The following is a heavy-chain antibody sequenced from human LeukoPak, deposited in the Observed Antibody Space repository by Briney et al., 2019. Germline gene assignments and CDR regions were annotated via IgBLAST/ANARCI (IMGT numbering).Heavy chain of an antibody. J-gene: IGHJ5*02. CDR3: ARESLWFGELFVYDWFDP. D-gene: IGHD3-10*01. V-gene: IGHV4-59*01. Sequence: TSETLSLTCTVSGGSISSYYWSWIRQLPGKGLEWIGYIYYSGSTNYNPSLKSRVTISVDTSKNQFSLKLSSVTAADTAVYYCARESLWFGELFVYDWFDPWGQGTLVTVSS. CDR1: GGSISSYY. CDR2: IYYSGST.